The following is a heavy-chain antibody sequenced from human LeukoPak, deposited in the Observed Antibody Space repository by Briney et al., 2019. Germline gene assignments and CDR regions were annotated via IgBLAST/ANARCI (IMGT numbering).Heavy chain of an antibody. V-gene: IGHV3-30-3*01. D-gene: IGHD4-17*01. J-gene: IGHJ4*02. CDR3: ARDRGYGDYGGGYFDY. Sequence: GGSLRLSCAASGFTFSSYAMHWVRQAPGKGLEWVAVISYDGSNKYYADSMKGRFTISRDNSKNTLCLQMNSLRAGDTAVYYCARDRGYGDYGGGYFDYWGQGTLVTVSS. CDR1: GFTFSSYA. CDR2: ISYDGSNK.